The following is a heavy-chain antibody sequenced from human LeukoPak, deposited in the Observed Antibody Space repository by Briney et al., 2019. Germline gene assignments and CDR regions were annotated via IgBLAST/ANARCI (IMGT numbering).Heavy chain of an antibody. J-gene: IGHJ4*02. CDR1: GGSISSYY. CDR3: ARHGDDSSGYYNFDY. D-gene: IGHD3-22*01. Sequence: SETLSLTCTVSGGSISSYYWSWIRQPPGKGLEWIGYIYYSGSTNYNPSLKSRVTISVGTSKNQFSLKLSSVTAADTAVYYCARHGDDSSGYYNFDYWGQGTLVTVSS. V-gene: IGHV4-59*08. CDR2: IYYSGST.